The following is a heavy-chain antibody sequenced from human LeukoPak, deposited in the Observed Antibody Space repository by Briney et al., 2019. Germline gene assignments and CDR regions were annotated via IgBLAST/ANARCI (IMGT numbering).Heavy chain of an antibody. D-gene: IGHD6-13*01. CDR1: GGSIDSTNW. V-gene: IGHV4/OR15-8*01. Sequence: SETLSLTCDVSGGSIDSTNWWNWVRQPPGKGLEWIGEIHHDGRINYNPSLKSRVTLSVDTSKNQFSLKLSSVTAADTAVYYCARAAAGLRLNAFDIWGQGTMVTVSS. CDR2: IHHDGRI. J-gene: IGHJ3*02. CDR3: ARAAAGLRLNAFDI.